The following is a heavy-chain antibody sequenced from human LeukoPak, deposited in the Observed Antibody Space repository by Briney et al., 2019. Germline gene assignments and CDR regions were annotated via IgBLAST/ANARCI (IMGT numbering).Heavy chain of an antibody. J-gene: IGHJ4*02. Sequence: PGGSLRLSCAASGFTFSSYWMSWVRQAPGKGLEWVANIKQDGSEKYYVDSVKGRFTISRDNAKNSLYLQMNSLRAEDTAVYYCARDNYYDSSGYYSTPDYFDYWGQGTLVTVSS. D-gene: IGHD3-22*01. V-gene: IGHV3-7*01. CDR3: ARDNYYDSSGYYSTPDYFDY. CDR2: IKQDGSEK. CDR1: GFTFSSYW.